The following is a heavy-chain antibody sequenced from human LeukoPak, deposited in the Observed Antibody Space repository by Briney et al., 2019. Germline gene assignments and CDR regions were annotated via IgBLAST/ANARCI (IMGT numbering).Heavy chain of an antibody. V-gene: IGHV3-33*01. J-gene: IGHJ4*02. D-gene: IGHD6-13*01. Sequence: PGRSLRLSCAASGFTFSSYDMHWVRQAPGKGLEWVAVIWYDGSNKYSADSVKGRFTISRDNSKNTLFLQMNSLRAEDTAVYYCARSKQLVYWGQGTLVTVSS. CDR3: ARSKQLVY. CDR1: GFTFSSYD. CDR2: IWYDGSNK.